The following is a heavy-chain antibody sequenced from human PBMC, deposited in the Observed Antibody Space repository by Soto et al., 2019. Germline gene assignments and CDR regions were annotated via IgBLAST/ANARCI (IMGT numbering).Heavy chain of an antibody. D-gene: IGHD5-12*01. CDR2: ISGSGGST. CDR3: AKDPPYSGYDTYDAFDI. J-gene: IGHJ3*02. CDR1: GFTFSSYA. V-gene: IGHV3-23*01. Sequence: GGSLRLSCAASGFTFSSYAMSWVRQAPGKGLEWVSAISGSGGSTYYADSVKGRFTISRDNSKNTLYLQMNSLRAEDTAVYYCAKDPPYSGYDTYDAFDIWGQGTMVIVSS.